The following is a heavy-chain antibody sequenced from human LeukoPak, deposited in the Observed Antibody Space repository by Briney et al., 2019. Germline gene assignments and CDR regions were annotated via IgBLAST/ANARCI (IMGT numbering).Heavy chain of an antibody. CDR1: GFTVSSNY. D-gene: IGHD1-1*01. Sequence: PWGALRLSCSASGFTVSSNYMSWVRQAPGKGLEWVSVIYSGGSTYYADSVKGRFTISRDNSKNTLYLQMNSLRAEDTAVYYCAGDSRAVGTRYYYYYGMDVWGQGTTVTVSS. CDR3: AGDSRAVGTRYYYYYGMDV. J-gene: IGHJ6*02. CDR2: IYSGGST. V-gene: IGHV3-66*02.